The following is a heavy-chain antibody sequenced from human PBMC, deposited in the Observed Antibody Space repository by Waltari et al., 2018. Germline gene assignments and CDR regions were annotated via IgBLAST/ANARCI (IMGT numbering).Heavy chain of an antibody. CDR2: NKSKADGATT. D-gene: IGHD4-17*01. Sequence: EVQLVESGGDLIKPGGSLRLSGAASGFTFINPWSIWGRWAQGKGLGWGGRNKSKADGATTGYAAPVKGRFTISRDDSKNTLYLQMDNLKTEDTAVYYCASDIPGDYEPFDYWGQGTLVTVSS. CDR3: ASDIPGDYEPFDY. J-gene: IGHJ4*02. CDR1: GFTFINPW. V-gene: IGHV3-15*01.